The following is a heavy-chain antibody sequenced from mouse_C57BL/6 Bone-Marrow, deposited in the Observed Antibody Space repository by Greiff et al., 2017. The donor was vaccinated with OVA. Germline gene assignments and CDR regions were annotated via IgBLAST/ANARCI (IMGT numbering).Heavy chain of an antibody. CDR1: GFTFSDYG. V-gene: IGHV5-17*01. CDR2: ISSGSGTI. J-gene: IGHJ1*03. CDR3: ARVYYGSCYWYFDV. D-gene: IGHD1-1*01. Sequence: EVKLVESGGGLVKPGGSLKLSCAASGFTFSDYGMHWVRQAPEQGLEWVAYISSGSGTIYYADTVKGRFTMSGDKANSTPFLQMSSLRSEDTAVYYCARVYYGSCYWYFDVWGTGTTVTVSS.